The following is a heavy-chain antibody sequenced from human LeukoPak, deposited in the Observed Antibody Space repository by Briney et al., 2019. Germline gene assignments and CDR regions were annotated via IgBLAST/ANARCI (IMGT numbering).Heavy chain of an antibody. V-gene: IGHV4-59*02. CDR1: GASVSSFY. D-gene: IGHD4-17*01. J-gene: IGHJ4*02. Sequence: SETLSLTCTVSGASVSSFYWNWIRQPPGKGLEWIGSMYYSGTTNYDPSFKSRVTISLDTSKNEFSLRLKSLTAADTAVYYCARDRGDDYGELFDYWGQGTLVTVSS. CDR3: ARDRGDDYGELFDY. CDR2: MYYSGTT.